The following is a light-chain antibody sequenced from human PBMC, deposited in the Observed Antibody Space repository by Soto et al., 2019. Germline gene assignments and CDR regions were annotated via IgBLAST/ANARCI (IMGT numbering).Light chain of an antibody. CDR3: QQRSNSPQT. J-gene: IGKJ1*01. V-gene: IGKV3-11*01. CDR2: DAS. CDR1: QSVSSY. Sequence: IVLTQSPGTLSSSPGERATLSCRASQSVSSYLAWYQQKPGQAPRLLIYDASNRATGIPARFSGSGAGTDFTRTSSSLEPEDVAVYYCQQRSNSPQTFGHGTKVDIK.